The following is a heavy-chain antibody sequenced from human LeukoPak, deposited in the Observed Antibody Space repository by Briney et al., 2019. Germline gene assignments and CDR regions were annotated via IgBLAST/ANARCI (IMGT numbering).Heavy chain of an antibody. V-gene: IGHV4-61*02. CDR2: IYTSGST. D-gene: IGHD3-3*01. CDR1: GGSISSGSYY. J-gene: IGHJ4*02. Sequence: SETLSLTCTVSGGSISSGSYYWSWIRQPAGKGLEWIGRIYTSGSTNYNPSLKSRVTISVDTSKNQFSLNLRSVTAADTAVYFCVRGLRFLDGWGQGTLVTVSS. CDR3: VRGLRFLDG.